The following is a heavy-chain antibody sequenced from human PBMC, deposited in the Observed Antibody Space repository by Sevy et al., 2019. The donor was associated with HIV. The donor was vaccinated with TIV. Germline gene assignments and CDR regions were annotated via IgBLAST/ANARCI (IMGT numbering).Heavy chain of an antibody. J-gene: IGHJ5*02. CDR2: IKSKTDGGSA. CDR3: TGANVFGATWFDP. D-gene: IGHD3-3*01. Sequence: RGSLRLSCAASGYTFNNAWMSWVRQAPGKGLEWLGRIKSKTDGGSAEYASPVKGRFTISRYDSKSTLYLQMNRLRTEDTGVYYCTGANVFGATWFDPWGQGALVTVSS. CDR1: GYTFNNAW. V-gene: IGHV3-15*01.